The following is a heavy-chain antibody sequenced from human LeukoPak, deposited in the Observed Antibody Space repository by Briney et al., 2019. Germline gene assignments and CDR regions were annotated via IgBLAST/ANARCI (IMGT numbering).Heavy chain of an antibody. V-gene: IGHV3-13*01. J-gene: IGHJ4*02. CDR3: ARVTSDSSGFAYYFDF. D-gene: IGHD3-22*01. Sequence: GGSLRLSCAASGFTFSSYDMHWVRQATGKVLEWFSAIDTAGDTYYPGSVKGRFTISRENARNSLYLQMSSLRAGDTAVYYCARVTSDSSGFAYYFDFWGQGTLVTVSS. CDR1: GFTFSSYD. CDR2: IDTAGDT.